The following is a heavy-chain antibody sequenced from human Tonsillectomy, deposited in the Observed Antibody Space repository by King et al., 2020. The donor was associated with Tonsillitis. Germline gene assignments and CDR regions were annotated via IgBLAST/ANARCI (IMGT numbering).Heavy chain of an antibody. Sequence: QLVQSGAEVKKPGSSVKVSCKASGGTFSSSAISWVRQAPGQGLEWMGGIIPMSGTTNYAQTFQGRVTITADESTSIAYMELSSLRSEDTAGYYCARADHTAVFDYWGQGTLVIVSS. D-gene: IGHD1-14*01. CDR2: IIPMSGTT. CDR3: ARADHTAVFDY. V-gene: IGHV1-69*01. CDR1: GGTFSSSA. J-gene: IGHJ4*02.